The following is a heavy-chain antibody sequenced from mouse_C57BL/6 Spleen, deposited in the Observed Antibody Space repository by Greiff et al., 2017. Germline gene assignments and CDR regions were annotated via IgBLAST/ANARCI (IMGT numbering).Heavy chain of an antibody. CDR3: ARPFITTVVGYFDY. J-gene: IGHJ2*01. D-gene: IGHD1-1*01. V-gene: IGHV5-17*01. Sequence: EVKLVESGGGLVKPGGSLKLSCAASGFTFSDYGMHWVRQAPEKGLEWVAYISSGSSTIYYADTVKGRFTISRDNAKNTLFLQMTSLRSEDTAMYYCARPFITTVVGYFDYWGQGTTLTVSS. CDR2: ISSGSSTI. CDR1: GFTFSDYG.